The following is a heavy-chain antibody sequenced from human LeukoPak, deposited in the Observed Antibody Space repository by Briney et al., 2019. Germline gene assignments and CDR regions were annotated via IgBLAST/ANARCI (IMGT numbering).Heavy chain of an antibody. D-gene: IGHD6-13*01. V-gene: IGHV3-23*01. Sequence: GGSLRLSCAASGFTFSSYSMNWVRQAPGKGLEWVSTISDSDGSTYYADSVKGRFIISRDNSKNTLYLQMNSLRAEDTAVYYCAKVVGRQLVQLTYYYYYGMDVWGQGTTVTVSS. CDR3: AKVVGRQLVQLTYYYYYGMDV. CDR2: ISDSDGST. J-gene: IGHJ6*02. CDR1: GFTFSSYS.